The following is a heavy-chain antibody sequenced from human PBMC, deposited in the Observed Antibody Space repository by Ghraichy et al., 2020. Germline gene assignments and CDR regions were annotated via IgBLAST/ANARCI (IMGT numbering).Heavy chain of an antibody. J-gene: IGHJ6*02. CDR1: GFTFSSYS. CDR2: ISSSSSTI. V-gene: IGHV3-48*02. D-gene: IGHD2-2*02. CDR3: ARDCSSTSCYTYYYYGMDV. Sequence: GGSLRLSCAASGFTFSSYSMNWVRQAPGKGLEWVSYISSSSSTIYYADSVKGRFTISRDNAKNSLYLQMNSLRDEDTAVYYCARDCSSTSCYTYYYYGMDVWGQGTTVTVSS.